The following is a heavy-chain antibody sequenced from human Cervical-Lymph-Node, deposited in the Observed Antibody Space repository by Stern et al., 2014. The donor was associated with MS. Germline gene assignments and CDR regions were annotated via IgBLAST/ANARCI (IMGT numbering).Heavy chain of an antibody. Sequence: EVQLEESGGGLVQPGGSLRLSCAASGFTFSSYDMHWVRQATGQGLEWVSAIGPAGDTYYPGSVKGRFTISRENAKNSLYLQMNSLRAGDTAVYYCARDRGDGLFDLWGRGTLVTVSS. V-gene: IGHV3-13*01. D-gene: IGHD5-24*01. CDR1: GFTFSSYD. CDR2: IGPAGDT. J-gene: IGHJ2*01. CDR3: ARDRGDGLFDL.